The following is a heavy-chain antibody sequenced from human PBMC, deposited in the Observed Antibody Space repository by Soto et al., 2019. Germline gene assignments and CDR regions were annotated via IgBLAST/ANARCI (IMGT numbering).Heavy chain of an antibody. V-gene: IGHV1-18*01. CDR1: GYTFTSYG. J-gene: IGHJ4*02. CDR2: ISAYNGNT. D-gene: IGHD6-13*01. Sequence: ASVKVSCKASGYTFTSYGISWVRQAPGQGLEWMGWISAYNGNTNYAQKLQGRVTMTTDTSTSTAYMELRSLRSDDTAVYYCARVWYPGIAAAGRAQFDYWGQGTLVTVS. CDR3: ARVWYPGIAAAGRAQFDY.